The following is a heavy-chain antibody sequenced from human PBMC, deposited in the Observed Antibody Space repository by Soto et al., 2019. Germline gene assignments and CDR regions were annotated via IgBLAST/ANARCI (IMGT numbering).Heavy chain of an antibody. CDR1: GGSFSGYY. CDR2: INHSGST. J-gene: IGHJ4*02. D-gene: IGHD1-26*01. Sequence: PSETLSLTCAVYGGSFSGYYWRWGRQPPGKGLEWIGEINHSGSTNYNPSLKSRVTISVDTSTHQCSLKLSAVTAADTDVYYWARRPTELRHFDYCGQGTLVAISS. V-gene: IGHV4-34*01. CDR3: ARRPTELRHFDY.